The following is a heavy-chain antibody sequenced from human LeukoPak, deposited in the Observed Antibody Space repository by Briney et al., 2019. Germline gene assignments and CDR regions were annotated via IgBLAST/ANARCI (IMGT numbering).Heavy chain of an antibody. CDR1: GYTFTGYY. CDR3: AKTYDSGAYYPDY. CDR2: INPNSGGT. Sequence: ASVKVSCKTSGYTFTGYYMHWVRQAPGQGLEWMGWINPNSGGTNYAEKFQGSVTMTRDTSINTAYMELSSLRSDDTAVYYCAKTYDSGAYYPDYWGQGTLVTVSS. V-gene: IGHV1-2*02. D-gene: IGHD3-22*01. J-gene: IGHJ4*02.